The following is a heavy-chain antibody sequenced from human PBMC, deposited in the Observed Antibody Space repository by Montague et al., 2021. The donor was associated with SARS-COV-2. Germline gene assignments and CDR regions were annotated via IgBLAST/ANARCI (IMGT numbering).Heavy chain of an antibody. V-gene: IGHV4-59*01. Sequence: SETLSLTCTVSGGSISSYYWSWIRQPPGKGLEWIGYIYYSGSTNYNPSLKSRVTISVDTSKNQFSLKLSSVTAADTAVYYCARGVRGRIVVVIAIPYYYLDYWGQGTLFTVSP. CDR1: GGSISSYY. CDR3: ARGVRGRIVVVIAIPYYYLDY. CDR2: IYYSGST. D-gene: IGHD2-21*01. J-gene: IGHJ4*02.